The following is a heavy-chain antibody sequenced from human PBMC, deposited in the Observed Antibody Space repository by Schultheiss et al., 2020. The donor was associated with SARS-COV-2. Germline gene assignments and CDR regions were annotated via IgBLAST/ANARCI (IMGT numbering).Heavy chain of an antibody. J-gene: IGHJ4*02. CDR2: INHSGST. D-gene: IGHD3-3*02. CDR1: GGSLSGYY. Sequence: SQTLSLTCAVYGGSLSGYYWSWIRQPPGKGLEWIGEINHSGSTNYNPSLKSRVTISVDTTKNQFSLKLSSVTAADTAVYYCARGKVACGLPDHWGQGTLVTVSS. V-gene: IGHV4-34*01. CDR3: ARGKVACGLPDH.